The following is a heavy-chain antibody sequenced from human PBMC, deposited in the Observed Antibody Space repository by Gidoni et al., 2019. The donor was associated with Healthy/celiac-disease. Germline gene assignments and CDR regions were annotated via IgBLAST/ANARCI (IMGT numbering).Heavy chain of an antibody. D-gene: IGHD3-3*02. V-gene: IGHV3-7*01. CDR2: IKQDGSEK. Sequence: EVQLVESGGVLVQPGGSLRLSCAASGFTFSSSWMSWVRQAPGKGLEWVANIKQDGSEKYYVDSVKGRFTISRDNAKNSLYLQMNSLRAEDTAVYYCARDSAIGRRIFLGQPFDYWGQGTLVTVSS. CDR1: GFTFSSSW. J-gene: IGHJ4*02. CDR3: ARDSAIGRRIFLGQPFDY.